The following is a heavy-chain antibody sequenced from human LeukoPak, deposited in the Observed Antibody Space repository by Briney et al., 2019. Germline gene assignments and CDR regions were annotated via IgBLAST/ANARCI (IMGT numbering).Heavy chain of an antibody. Sequence: ETLSLTCAVSGYSISSGYYWGWIRQPPGKGLEWIGSIYHSGSTYYNPSLKSRVTISVDTSKNQFSLKLSSVTAADTAVYYCARHVAGTSPLGFDPWGQGTLVTVSS. J-gene: IGHJ5*02. CDR1: GYSISSGYY. D-gene: IGHD1-1*01. CDR2: IYHSGST. CDR3: ARHVAGTSPLGFDP. V-gene: IGHV4-38-2*01.